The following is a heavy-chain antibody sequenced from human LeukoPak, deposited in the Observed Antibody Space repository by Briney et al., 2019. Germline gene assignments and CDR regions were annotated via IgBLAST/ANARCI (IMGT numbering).Heavy chain of an antibody. CDR3: ARESGGSKDFYYYYGMDV. D-gene: IGHD1-26*01. CDR2: TSSDSSYI. J-gene: IGHJ6*02. Sequence: GGSLRLSCVASGFTFRTFGMNWVRQAPGKGLEWVSYTSSDSSYICYADSVKGRFTIYRDNVKNSLYLQMNSLRAEDTAVYYCARESGGSKDFYYYYGMDVWGQGTTVTVSS. V-gene: IGHV3-21*01. CDR1: GFTFRTFG.